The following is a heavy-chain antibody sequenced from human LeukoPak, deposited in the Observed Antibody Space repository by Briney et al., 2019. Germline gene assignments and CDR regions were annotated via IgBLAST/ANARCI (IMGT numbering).Heavy chain of an antibody. J-gene: IGHJ4*02. CDR1: GFTFSSYA. V-gene: IGHV3-23*01. D-gene: IGHD2-15*01. CDR3: AKCCSGGSCYYPCLPSRTSSYYFDY. CDR2: ISGSGGST. Sequence: PGGSLRLSCAASGFTFSSYAMSWVRQAPGKGLEWVSAISGSGGSTYYADSVKGRFTISRDNSKNTLYLQMNSLRAEDTAVYYCAKCCSGGSCYYPCLPSRTSSYYFDYWGQGTLVTVSS.